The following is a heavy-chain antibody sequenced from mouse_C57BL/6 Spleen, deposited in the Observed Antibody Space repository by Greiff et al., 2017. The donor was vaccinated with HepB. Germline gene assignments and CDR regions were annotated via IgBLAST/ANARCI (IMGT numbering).Heavy chain of an antibody. CDR2: INPGSGGT. J-gene: IGHJ4*01. Sequence: QVQLQQSGAELVRPGTSVKVSCKASGYAFTNYLIEWVKQRPGQGLEWIGVINPGSGGTNYNEKFKGKATLTADKSSSTAYMQLSSLTSEDSAVYFCAGEGDGYYGAMDYWGQGTSVTVSS. CDR1: GYAFTNYL. D-gene: IGHD2-3*01. CDR3: AGEGDGYYGAMDY. V-gene: IGHV1-54*01.